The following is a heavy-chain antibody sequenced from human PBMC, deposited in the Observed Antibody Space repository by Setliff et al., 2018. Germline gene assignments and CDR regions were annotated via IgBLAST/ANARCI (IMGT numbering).Heavy chain of an antibody. CDR3: ALEYSNSSPTVYYYMDV. D-gene: IGHD6-6*01. CDR2: IIPLFETT. J-gene: IGHJ6*03. V-gene: IGHV1-69*06. CDR1: GGIFNSFS. Sequence: GASVKVSCKASGGIFNSFSITWVRQAPGQGLEWMGRIIPLFETTNYVEKFQGRVTITADKSTSIAYMELSRLTSEDTAVYYCALEYSNSSPTVYYYMDVWGKGTTVTV.